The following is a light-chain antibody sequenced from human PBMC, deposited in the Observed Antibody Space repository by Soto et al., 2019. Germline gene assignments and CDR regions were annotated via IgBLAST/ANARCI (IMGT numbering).Light chain of an antibody. CDR2: ASY. CDR1: QSISSH. Sequence: DIQITQSPSSLSASVGDRVTITCRASQSISSHLNWYQHKPGRPPRLLIFASYILEGGVPSRFSGSGSDTYFNRTNDSLQPEDVATYYCQHSYSTPRCTFGQGTKVEI. V-gene: IGKV1-39*01. J-gene: IGKJ2*02. CDR3: QHSYSTPRCT.